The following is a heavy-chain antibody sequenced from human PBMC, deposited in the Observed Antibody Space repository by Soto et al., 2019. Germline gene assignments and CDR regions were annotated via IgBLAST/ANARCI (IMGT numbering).Heavy chain of an antibody. CDR1: GFIVSSNY. Sequence: EVRLVESGGGLVQPGGSLRLSCAASGFIVSSNYMTWVRQAPGKGLEWVSLLYNGGATHYAASVKGRFTISSHSSQNTMFLQMSSLGTEATATYFCVRGRYGSEVHWGQGTKVTVSS. CDR2: LYNGGAT. D-gene: IGHD3-10*01. J-gene: IGHJ4*02. V-gene: IGHV3-53*04. CDR3: VRGRYGSEVH.